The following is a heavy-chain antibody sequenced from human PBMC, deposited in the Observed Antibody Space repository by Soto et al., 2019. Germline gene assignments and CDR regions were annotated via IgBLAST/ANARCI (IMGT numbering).Heavy chain of an antibody. CDR3: ARRYKSAGWFDP. J-gene: IGHJ5*02. CDR2: INTANGNT. Sequence: QFQLWQSGAEGKKPGPSGGVPCQASGKTFNTFAIIWLRRPPGQGLEWMGWINTANGNTEYSQKFQGRVTFTRDTSATTAYMDLSSLRSEDTATYYCARRYKSAGWFDPWGQGTLVTVSS. D-gene: IGHD1-1*01. V-gene: IGHV1-3*04. CDR1: GKTFNTFA.